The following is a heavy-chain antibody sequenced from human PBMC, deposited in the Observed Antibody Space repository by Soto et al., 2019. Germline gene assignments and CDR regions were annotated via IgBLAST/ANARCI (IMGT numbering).Heavy chain of an antibody. J-gene: IGHJ5*02. CDR3: ARLDIVVVPAAKRPGWFDP. V-gene: IGHV4-39*01. Sequence: SETLSLTCTVSGGSISSSSYYWGWIRQPPGKGLEWIGSIYYSGSTYYNPSLKSRVTISVDTSKNQFSLKLSSVTAADTAVYYCARLDIVVVPAAKRPGWFDPWGQGTLVTVSS. CDR1: GGSISSSSYY. D-gene: IGHD2-2*01. CDR2: IYYSGST.